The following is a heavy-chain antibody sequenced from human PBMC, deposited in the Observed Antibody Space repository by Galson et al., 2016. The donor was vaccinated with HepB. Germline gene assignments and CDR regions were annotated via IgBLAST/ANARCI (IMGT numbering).Heavy chain of an antibody. CDR3: VHSLLHYDILTGHDLGGLVDY. Sequence: PALVKPTQTVTLTCTLSGFSLSTSGVGVGWIRQPPGKALEWLALIYWNADKRYSPSLKSRLTITKDTAKNQVVLTMTNMDPVDTATYYCVHSLLHYDILTGHDLGGLVDYWGQGTLVTVSS. D-gene: IGHD3-9*01. CDR2: IYWNADK. V-gene: IGHV2-5*01. CDR1: GFSLSTSGVG. J-gene: IGHJ4*02.